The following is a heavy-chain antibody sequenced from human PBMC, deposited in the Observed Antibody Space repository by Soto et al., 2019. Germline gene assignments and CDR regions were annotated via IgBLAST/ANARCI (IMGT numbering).Heavy chain of an antibody. D-gene: IGHD3-22*01. J-gene: IGHJ4*02. CDR1: GGSISSYY. CDR2: IYTSGST. V-gene: IGHV4-4*07. Sequence: PSETLSLTCTVSGGSISSYYWSWTRQPAGKGLEWIGRIYTSGSTNYNPSLKSRVTMSVDTSKNQFSLKLSSVTAADTAVYYCARVDRYSYDSSGYVFDYWGQGTLVTVSS. CDR3: ARVDRYSYDSSGYVFDY.